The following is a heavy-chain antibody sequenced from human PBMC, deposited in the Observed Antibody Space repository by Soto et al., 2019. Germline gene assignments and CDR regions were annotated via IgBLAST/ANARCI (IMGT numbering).Heavy chain of an antibody. V-gene: IGHV4-59*12. J-gene: IGHJ3*02. CDR2: IYYSGST. CDR1: GGSISSYY. Sequence: SETLSLTCTVSGGSISSYYWSWIRQPPGKGLEWNGYIYYSGSTNYNPSLKSRVTISLDTSKNQFSLKLSSVTAADTAVYYCARESGGIAVAGTVSAFDIWGQGTMVTVS. CDR3: ARESGGIAVAGTVSAFDI. D-gene: IGHD6-19*01.